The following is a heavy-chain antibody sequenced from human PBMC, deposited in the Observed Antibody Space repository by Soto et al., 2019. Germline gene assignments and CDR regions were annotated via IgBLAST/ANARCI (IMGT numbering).Heavy chain of an antibody. CDR3: ASDILTGYYNYYYYGMDV. CDR1: GFTFSRYW. J-gene: IGHJ6*02. CDR2: IKQDGSEK. Sequence: GGSLRLSCAASGFTFSRYWMSWVRQAPGKGLEWVANIKQDGSEKYYVDSVKGRFTISRDNAKNSLYLQMNSLRAEDTAVYYCASDILTGYYNYYYYGMDVWGQGTTVTVSS. V-gene: IGHV3-7*03. D-gene: IGHD3-9*01.